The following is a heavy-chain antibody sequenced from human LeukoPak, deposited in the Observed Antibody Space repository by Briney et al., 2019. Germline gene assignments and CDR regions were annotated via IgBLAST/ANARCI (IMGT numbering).Heavy chain of an antibody. V-gene: IGHV4-34*01. CDR1: GGSFSGYY. Sequence: TLSLTCAVYGGSFSGYYWSWIRQPPGKGLEWIGEINHSGSTNYNPSLKSRVTISVDTSKNQFSLKLSSVTAADTAVYYCAKCGEIASFGYCSGGSCRNPRKNWFDPWGQGTLSPSPQ. D-gene: IGHD2-15*01. J-gene: IGHJ5*02. CDR2: INHSGST. CDR3: AKCGEIASFGYCSGGSCRNPRKNWFDP.